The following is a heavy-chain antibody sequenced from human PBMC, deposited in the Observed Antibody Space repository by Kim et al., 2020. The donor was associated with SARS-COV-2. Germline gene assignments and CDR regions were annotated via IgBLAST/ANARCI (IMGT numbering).Heavy chain of an antibody. D-gene: IGHD3-10*01. J-gene: IGHJ4*02. CDR3: ARGSNYYGSGSYAY. Sequence: YAASVKGRYTISRDNSKNTLYLQLSSLRADDTAVFYCARGSNYYGSGSYAYWGQGALVIVSS. V-gene: IGHV3-30*03.